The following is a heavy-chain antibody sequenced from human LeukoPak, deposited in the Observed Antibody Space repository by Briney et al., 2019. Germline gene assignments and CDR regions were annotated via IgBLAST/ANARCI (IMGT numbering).Heavy chain of an antibody. J-gene: IGHJ4*02. Sequence: ASVKVSCKASGYTFTNYFMNWVQQAPGQGLEWMGTINPSGGSTSYAQKFQGRVTMTRDTSTSTVYMELSSLRSDDTAVYYCARATYGGYFDSWGQGTLVTVSS. CDR1: GYTFTNYF. CDR3: ARATYGGYFDS. V-gene: IGHV1-46*01. CDR2: INPSGGST. D-gene: IGHD2-8*01.